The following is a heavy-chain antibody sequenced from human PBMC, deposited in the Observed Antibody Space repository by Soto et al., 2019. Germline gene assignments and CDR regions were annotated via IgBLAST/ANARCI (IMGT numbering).Heavy chain of an antibody. J-gene: IGHJ4*01. D-gene: IGHD3-10*01. CDR1: GFTVSSYA. CDR2: ISVSGGST. V-gene: IGHV3-23*01. CDR3: ARDAGYGSGNSVNHYLDC. Sequence: RLCCAASGFTVSSYAMSWVLQAPGKGLGWVSAISVSGGSTYYADSVKGRFTVFRDNAKNSLYLXMDXLIAEEXXVYYCARDAGYGSGNSVNHYLDCWGRGTLVTVSS.